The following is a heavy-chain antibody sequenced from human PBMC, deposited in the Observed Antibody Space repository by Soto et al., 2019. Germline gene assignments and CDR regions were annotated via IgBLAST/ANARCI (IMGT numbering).Heavy chain of an antibody. V-gene: IGHV3-23*01. J-gene: IGHJ4*02. CDR1: GFTFSSYA. Sequence: PGGSLRLSCAASGFTFSSYAMSWVRQAPGKGLEWVSAISGSGGSTYYADSVKGRFTISRDNSKNTLYLQMNSLRAEDTAVYYCAKSYYYDSSGYRNFDYWGQGTLVTVSS. CDR2: ISGSGGST. D-gene: IGHD3-22*01. CDR3: AKSYYYDSSGYRNFDY.